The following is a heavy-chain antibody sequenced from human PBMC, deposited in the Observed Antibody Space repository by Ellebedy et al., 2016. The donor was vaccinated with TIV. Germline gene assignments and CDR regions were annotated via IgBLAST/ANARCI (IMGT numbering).Heavy chain of an antibody. V-gene: IGHV3-30*03. Sequence: GGSLRLSCAASGFTFSSYGMHWVRQASGKGLEWVAVISYDGSNKYYADSVKGRFTISRDNSKNTLYLQMNSLRAEDTAVYYCERALPERRLTGFDYWGQGTLVTVSS. CDR1: GFTFSSYG. CDR2: ISYDGSNK. J-gene: IGHJ4*02. CDR3: ERALPERRLTGFDY. D-gene: IGHD7-27*01.